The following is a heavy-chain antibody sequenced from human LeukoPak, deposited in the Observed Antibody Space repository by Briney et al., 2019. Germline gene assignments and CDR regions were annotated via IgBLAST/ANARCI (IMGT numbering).Heavy chain of an antibody. J-gene: IGHJ4*02. CDR2: IYHSGST. V-gene: IGHV4-31*03. Sequence: SETLSLTCTVSGGSISSGGHYWSWIRQHPGKGLEWIGYIYHSGSTYYNPSLKSRVTISVDTSKNQFSLKLSSVTAADTAVYYCARDANPYYYDSSGGFDYWGQGTLVTVSS. D-gene: IGHD3-22*01. CDR1: GGSISSGGHY. CDR3: ARDANPYYYDSSGGFDY.